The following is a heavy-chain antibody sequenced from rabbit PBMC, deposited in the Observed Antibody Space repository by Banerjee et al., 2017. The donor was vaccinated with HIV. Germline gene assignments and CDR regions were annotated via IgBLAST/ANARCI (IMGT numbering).Heavy chain of an antibody. CDR1: GFSFSSSYW. Sequence: QEQLEESGGGLVKPEGSLTLTCKASGFSFSSSYWICWVRQAPGKGLEWIACIYGGSSGSSHYATWAKGRFTISKMPSTTVTLQMTSMTAADTATYFCARFIASYGYARLWGPGTLVTVS. V-gene: IGHV1S45*01. CDR3: ARFIASYGYARL. CDR2: IYGGSSGSS. D-gene: IGHD6-1*01. J-gene: IGHJ4*01.